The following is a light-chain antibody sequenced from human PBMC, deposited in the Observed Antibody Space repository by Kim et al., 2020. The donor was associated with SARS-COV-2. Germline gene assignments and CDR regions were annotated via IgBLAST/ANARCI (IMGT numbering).Light chain of an antibody. J-gene: IGLJ3*02. V-gene: IGLV3-21*04. CDR2: YDS. CDR1: NIGSKG. Sequence: APGKTAGITCGGNNIGSKGVHWYQQKPGQAPVLVIYYDSDRPSGIPERFSGSNSGNTATLTISRVEAGDEADYYCQVWDSSSDHWVFGGGTQLTVL. CDR3: QVWDSSSDHWV.